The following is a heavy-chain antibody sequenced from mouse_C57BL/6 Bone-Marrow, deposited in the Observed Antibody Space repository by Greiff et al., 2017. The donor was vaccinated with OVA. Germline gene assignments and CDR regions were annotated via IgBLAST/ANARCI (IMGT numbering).Heavy chain of an antibody. Sequence: QVQLQQSGPELVKPGASVKISCKASGYAFSSSWMNWVKQRPGKGLEWIRRIYPGDGDTNYNGKFKGKATLTADKSSSTAYMQLSSLTSEDSAVYFCAREPTEDWGQGTTLTVSS. CDR2: IYPGDGDT. D-gene: IGHD1-1*01. CDR1: GYAFSSSW. V-gene: IGHV1-82*01. J-gene: IGHJ2*01. CDR3: AREPTED.